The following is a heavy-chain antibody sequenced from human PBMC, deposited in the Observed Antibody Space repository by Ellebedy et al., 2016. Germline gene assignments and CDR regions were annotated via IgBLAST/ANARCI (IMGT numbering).Heavy chain of an antibody. CDR2: IKQDGSEK. J-gene: IGHJ6*03. Sequence: GESLKISCAASGFTFSSYGMHWVRQAPGKGLEWVANIKQDGSEKYYVDSVKGRFTISRDNAKNSLYLQMNSLRAEDTAVYFCAREGVALVPSASVVRSYYMDVWGKGTTVTVSS. CDR1: GFTFSSYG. D-gene: IGHD2-2*01. V-gene: IGHV3-7*01. CDR3: AREGVALVPSASVVRSYYMDV.